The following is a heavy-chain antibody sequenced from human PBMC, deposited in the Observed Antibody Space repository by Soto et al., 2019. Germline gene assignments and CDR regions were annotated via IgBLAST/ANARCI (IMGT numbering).Heavy chain of an antibody. CDR3: TRDAGRYYGGHPPLNS. Sequence: QVQLVQSGAEVKKPGASVKVSCRASGYNFPDSYIHWVRQAPGQGLEWMGWINPKSGGTNSAQQSQDRGTRTSYLSVDTAYIELSTLTCDDTAVDYCTRDAGRYYGGHPPLNSGGQGT. CDR1: GYNFPDSY. V-gene: IGHV1-2*02. D-gene: IGHD1-26*01. J-gene: IGHJ5*01. CDR2: INPKSGGT.